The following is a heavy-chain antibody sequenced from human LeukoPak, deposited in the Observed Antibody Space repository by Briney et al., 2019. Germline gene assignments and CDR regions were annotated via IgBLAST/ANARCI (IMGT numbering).Heavy chain of an antibody. D-gene: IGHD3-10*01. Sequence: GASVKVSRKASGYTFTSYGISWVRQAPGQGLEWMGWISAYNGNTNYAQKLQGRVTMTTDTSTSTAYMELRSLRSDDTAVYYCARDHLHRGVPPKYNWFDPWGQGTLVTVSS. CDR1: GYTFTSYG. J-gene: IGHJ5*02. V-gene: IGHV1-18*01. CDR3: ARDHLHRGVPPKYNWFDP. CDR2: ISAYNGNT.